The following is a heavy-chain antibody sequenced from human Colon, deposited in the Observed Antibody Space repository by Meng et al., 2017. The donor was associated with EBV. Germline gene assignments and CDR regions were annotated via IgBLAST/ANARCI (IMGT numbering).Heavy chain of an antibody. CDR2: IYYGGST. V-gene: IGHV4-4*02. D-gene: IGHD4-17*01. CDR1: CTSITSSNW. J-gene: IGHJ4*02. CDR3: ASLYGDFAF. Sequence: QVQLQGSGTGLGTPSGTPSLTCAVSCTSITSSNWWSWVRQPPGKGLEWIGEIYYGGSTNYNPSIKSRVTISLAESKNQFSLRLASMTAADTAVYYWASLYGDFAFWGQGTLVTVSS.